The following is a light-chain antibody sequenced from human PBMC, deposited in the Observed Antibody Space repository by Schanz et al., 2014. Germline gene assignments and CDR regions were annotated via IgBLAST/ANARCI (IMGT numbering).Light chain of an antibody. CDR1: SSDVGGYNY. Sequence: QSALTQPPSASGSPGQSVTIFCTGTSSDVGGYNYVSWYQQHPGKAPKLMIYEVSKRPSGVPDRFSGSKSGNTASLTVSGLQAEDEADYYCSSYAGSNNWRVFGGGTKLTVL. CDR3: SSYAGSNNWRV. CDR2: EVS. J-gene: IGLJ2*01. V-gene: IGLV2-8*01.